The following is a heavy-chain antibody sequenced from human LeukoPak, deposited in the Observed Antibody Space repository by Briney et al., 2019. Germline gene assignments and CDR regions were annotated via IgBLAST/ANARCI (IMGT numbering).Heavy chain of an antibody. J-gene: IGHJ5*02. Sequence: SETLSLTCTVSGGSISSYYWSWIRQPPGKGLEWIGYIYYSGSTNYDPSLKSRVTISVDTSKNQFSLKLSSVTAADTAVYYCARDAAGTWDNWFDPWGQGTLVTVSS. CDR3: ARDAAGTWDNWFDP. D-gene: IGHD6-13*01. V-gene: IGHV4-59*01. CDR1: GGSISSYY. CDR2: IYYSGST.